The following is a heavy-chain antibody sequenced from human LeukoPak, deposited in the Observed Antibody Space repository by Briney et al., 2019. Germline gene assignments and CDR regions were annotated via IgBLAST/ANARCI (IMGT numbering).Heavy chain of an antibody. Sequence: GGSLRLSCTPSGFTFTTYALSWVRQAPGKGLEWVSTLSGVTGNTYYADSVKGRFTISRDNSKNTLYLQMNSLRVEDTAIYYCARRVVGDTKSYSDYWGQGTLVTVSS. CDR2: LSGVTGNT. V-gene: IGHV3-23*01. D-gene: IGHD1-26*01. CDR1: GFTFTTYA. J-gene: IGHJ4*02. CDR3: ARRVVGDTKSYSDY.